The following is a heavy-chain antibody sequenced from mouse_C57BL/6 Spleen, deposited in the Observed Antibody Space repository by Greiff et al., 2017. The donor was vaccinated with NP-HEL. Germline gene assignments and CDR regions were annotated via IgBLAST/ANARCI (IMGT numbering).Heavy chain of an antibody. CDR1: GYTFTSYW. CDR3: AKDYGNYEGAY. Sequence: QVQLQQPGAELVKPGASVKLSCKASGYTFTSYWMHWVKQRPGQGLEWIGMIHPNSGSTNYNEKFKSKATLTVDKSSSTAYMQLSSLTSEDSAVYYGAKDYGNYEGAYWGQGTLVTVSA. J-gene: IGHJ3*01. V-gene: IGHV1-64*01. D-gene: IGHD2-1*01. CDR2: IHPNSGST.